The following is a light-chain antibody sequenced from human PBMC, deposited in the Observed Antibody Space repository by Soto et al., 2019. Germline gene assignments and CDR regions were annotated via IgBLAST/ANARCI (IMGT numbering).Light chain of an antibody. CDR1: QSVLYSSNNKNL. CDR2: WAA. CDR3: QQYYSPPRYT. Sequence: DIVMTQSPEYLAVSLGERATINCKSSQSVLYSSNNKNLIAWYQQKPGQPPKLLIYWAATRESGVPDRSSGSGSGRDFTLTISGLQAEDVSVYYCQQYYSPPRYTFGQGTRLGIK. J-gene: IGKJ2*01. V-gene: IGKV4-1*01.